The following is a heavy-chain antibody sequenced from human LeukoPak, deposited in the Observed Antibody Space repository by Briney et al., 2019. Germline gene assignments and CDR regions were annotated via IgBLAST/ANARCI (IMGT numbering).Heavy chain of an antibody. J-gene: IGHJ6*03. V-gene: IGHV3-30*02. Sequence: TGGSLRLSCAASGFSLSTYWMSWVRQAPGKGLEWVAFIRYDGSNKYYADSVKGRFTISRDNSKNTLYLQVNSLRAEDTAMYYCAKGGSGTNYYYYMDVWGKGTTVTVSS. CDR1: GFSLSTYW. CDR2: IRYDGSNK. CDR3: AKGGSGTNYYYYMDV. D-gene: IGHD3-10*01.